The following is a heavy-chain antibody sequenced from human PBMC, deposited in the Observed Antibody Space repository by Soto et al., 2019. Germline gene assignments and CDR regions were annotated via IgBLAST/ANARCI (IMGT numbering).Heavy chain of an antibody. J-gene: IGHJ3*02. V-gene: IGHV4-31*03. CDR1: GGSISSGGYY. CDR3: ARVQSGDPRAFDI. Sequence: SETLSLTCTVSGGSISSGGYYWSWIRQHPGKGLEWIGYIYYSGSTYYNPSLKSRVTISVDTSKNQFSLKLSSVTAADTAVYYCARVQSGDPRAFDIWGQGTMVTVSS. CDR2: IYYSGST. D-gene: IGHD4-17*01.